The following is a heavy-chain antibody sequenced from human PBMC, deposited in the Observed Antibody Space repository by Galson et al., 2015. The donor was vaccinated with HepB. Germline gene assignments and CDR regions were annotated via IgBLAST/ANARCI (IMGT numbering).Heavy chain of an antibody. D-gene: IGHD2-15*01. V-gene: IGHV3-30-3*01. CDR1: GFTLSSFA. CDR2: TSYDGSNN. Sequence: SLRLSCAASGFTLSSFAMHWVRQAPGKGLEWVAITSYDGSNNFYADSVKGRFTVSRDNSKETLYLQMNSLRVEDTAVYYCAREKADEDYGMDVWGQGATVAVSS. J-gene: IGHJ6*02. CDR3: AREKADEDYGMDV.